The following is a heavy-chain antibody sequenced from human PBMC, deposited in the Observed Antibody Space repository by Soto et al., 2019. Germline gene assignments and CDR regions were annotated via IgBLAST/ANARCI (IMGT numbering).Heavy chain of an antibody. CDR1: GYTFTSYG. D-gene: IGHD3-22*01. Sequence: QVQLVQSGAEVKKPGASVKVSCKASGYTFTSYGIIWVRQAPGQGLEWMGWISAYNGNTNYAQKLQGRVTMTTDTSTSTAYMELRSLRSDDTAVYYCARITYYYDSSGYYPPYYYGMDVWGQGTTVTVSS. CDR3: ARITYYYDSSGYYPPYYYGMDV. V-gene: IGHV1-18*01. CDR2: ISAYNGNT. J-gene: IGHJ6*02.